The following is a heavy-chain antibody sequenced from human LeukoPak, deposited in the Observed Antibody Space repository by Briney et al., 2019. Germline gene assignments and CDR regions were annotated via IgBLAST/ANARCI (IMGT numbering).Heavy chain of an antibody. CDR3: ASGSRDYFDY. V-gene: IGHV3-48*03. J-gene: IGHJ4*02. Sequence: GGSLRLSCAASGFTFSSYEMNWVRQAPGKGLEWISYISSSGSTIYYADSVKGRFTISRDNAKNSLYLQMNSLRAEDTAVYYCASGSRDYFDYWGQGTLVTVSS. CDR2: ISSSGSTI. CDR1: GFTFSSYE.